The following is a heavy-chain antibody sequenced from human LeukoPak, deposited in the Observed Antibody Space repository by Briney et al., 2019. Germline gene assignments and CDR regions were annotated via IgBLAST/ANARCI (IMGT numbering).Heavy chain of an antibody. Sequence: PSETLSLTCAVYGGSFSGYYWSWIRQPPGKGLEWIGEINHSGSTNYNPSLKSRVTISVDTSKNQFSLKLSSVTAADTAVYYCASARGSCYFDYWGQGTLVTVSS. CDR3: ASARGSCYFDY. V-gene: IGHV4-34*01. CDR2: INHSGST. J-gene: IGHJ4*02. D-gene: IGHD3-16*01. CDR1: GGSFSGYY.